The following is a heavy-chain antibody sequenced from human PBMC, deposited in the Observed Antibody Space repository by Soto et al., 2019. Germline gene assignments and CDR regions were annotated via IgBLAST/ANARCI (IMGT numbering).Heavy chain of an antibody. CDR2: MFYSGLT. CDR3: APLSVSLSGPYGIHV. Sequence: SATLSLTCSVSGYSVTSSDYYWAWIRQPPGKGLEWIGSMFYSGLTYYNPSLKSRVTLSVDTSKNQFSVRLNSVAAADTAVYYCAPLSVSLSGPYGIHVWGQGTTVTVSS. V-gene: IGHV4-39*01. J-gene: IGHJ6*01. D-gene: IGHD2-15*01. CDR1: GYSVTSSDYY.